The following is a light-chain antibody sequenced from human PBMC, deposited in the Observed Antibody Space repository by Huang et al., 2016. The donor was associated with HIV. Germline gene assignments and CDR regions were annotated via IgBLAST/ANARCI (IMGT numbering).Light chain of an antibody. CDR1: QSLLHSNGYNY. CDR2: LGS. J-gene: IGKJ5*01. CDR3: MQALETPIT. V-gene: IGKV2-28*01. Sequence: DIVMTQSPLSLHVTLGGPAAISCKSSQSLLHSNGYNYLDWYLQKPGQSPQLLISLGSKRASGVHDRFSGIGSGTDFTLKISRVEAEDVGVYYCMQALETPITFGQGTRLEIK.